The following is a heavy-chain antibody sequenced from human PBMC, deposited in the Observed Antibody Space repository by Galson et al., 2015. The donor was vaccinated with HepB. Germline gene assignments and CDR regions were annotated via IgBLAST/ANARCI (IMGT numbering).Heavy chain of an antibody. V-gene: IGHV3-23*01. CDR3: AKKLYNSGQNTHGFDV. Sequence: SLRLSCAASGFTFSNYAMSWVRQAPGKGLEWVSSISISGGSTYYADSVKGRFTTSRDNSENTLCLQMDSLRVEDTALYYCAKKLYNSGQNTHGFDVWGQGTTVTVSS. CDR2: ISISGGST. D-gene: IGHD6-19*01. CDR1: GFTFSNYA. J-gene: IGHJ6*02.